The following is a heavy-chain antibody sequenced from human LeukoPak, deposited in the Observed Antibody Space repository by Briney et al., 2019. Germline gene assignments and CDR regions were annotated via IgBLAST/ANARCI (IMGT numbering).Heavy chain of an antibody. CDR3: AKDRGKIVVVSLFDY. CDR2: IWYDGSNK. J-gene: IGHJ4*02. D-gene: IGHD2-21*01. V-gene: IGHV3-33*06. Sequence: GRSLRLSCAASGFTFSSYGMHWVRQAPGKGLEWLAVIWYDGSNKYYADSVKGRFTISRDNSKNTLYLQMNSLRAEDTAVYYCAKDRGKIVVVSLFDYWGQGTLVTVSS. CDR1: GFTFSSYG.